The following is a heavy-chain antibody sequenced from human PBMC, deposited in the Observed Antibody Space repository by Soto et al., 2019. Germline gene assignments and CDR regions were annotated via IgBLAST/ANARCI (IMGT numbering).Heavy chain of an antibody. D-gene: IGHD2-2*01. J-gene: IGHJ4*02. CDR2: INSDGSST. CDR1: GFTFSSYW. Sequence: GGSLRLSCAASGFTFSSYWMHWVRQAPGKGLVWVSRINSDGSSTSYADSVKGRFTISRDNAKNTLYLQMNSLRAEDTAVYSCARGPGYCSSTSCQNFDYWGQGTLVTVSS. V-gene: IGHV3-74*01. CDR3: ARGPGYCSSTSCQNFDY.